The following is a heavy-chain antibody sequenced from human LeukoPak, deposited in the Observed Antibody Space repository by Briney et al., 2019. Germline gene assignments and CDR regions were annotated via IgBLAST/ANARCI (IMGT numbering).Heavy chain of an antibody. CDR1: GYTFTGYY. J-gene: IGHJ4*02. D-gene: IGHD1-7*01. Sequence: GASVKVSCKASGYTFTGYYMHWVRQAPGQGLEWMGWINPNSGGTNYAQKFQGRVTMTRDTSISTAYMELSRLRSDDTAVYYCARDLRGAHELHYFDYWGQGTLVTVS. CDR2: INPNSGGT. V-gene: IGHV1-2*02. CDR3: ARDLRGAHELHYFDY.